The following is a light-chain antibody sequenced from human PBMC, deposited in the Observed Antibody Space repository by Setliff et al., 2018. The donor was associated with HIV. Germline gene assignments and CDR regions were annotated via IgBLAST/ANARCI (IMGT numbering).Light chain of an antibody. CDR1: SSDVGGFNY. V-gene: IGLV2-14*01. CDR2: EVS. J-gene: IGLJ1*01. CDR3: SSYTSSGYV. Sequence: QSALTQPASVSGSPGQSITISCTGTSSDVGGFNYVSWYQHHPGKAPKLMIYEVSDRPSGVSNRFSGSNSGNTASLTISGLQAEDEADYYCSSYTSSGYVFGTGTKVTV.